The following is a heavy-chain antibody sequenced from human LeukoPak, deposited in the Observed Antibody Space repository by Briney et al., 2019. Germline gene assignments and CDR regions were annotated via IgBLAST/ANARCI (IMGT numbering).Heavy chain of an antibody. D-gene: IGHD6-13*01. CDR3: ARHRHIAAAVYYYYMDV. CDR1: GYTFTSYI. CDR2: INAYNGNT. V-gene: IGHV1-18*01. J-gene: IGHJ6*03. Sequence: GASVKVSCKASGYTFTSYIISWVREAPGQGLEWMGWINAYNGNTDYAQRVQGRVTMTTDTSTSTAYMEVRSLRSDDTAVYYCARHRHIAAAVYYYYMDVRGKGTPVTVSS.